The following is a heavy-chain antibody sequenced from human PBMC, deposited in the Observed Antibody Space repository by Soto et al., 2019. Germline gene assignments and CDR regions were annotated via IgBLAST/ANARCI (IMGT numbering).Heavy chain of an antibody. CDR2: FSFDGNKK. J-gene: IGHJ6*02. D-gene: IGHD1-1*01. Sequence: QVQLVESGGGVVQPGRSLRLSCAASGFTFSHYGMHWVRQAPGKGLEWVAVFSFDGNKKYHADSVKGRFTISRDNSKNTLYLQMNSLSAEDTATYYCAKDLERRAAYYYYGMDVWGQGTTVTVSS. CDR3: AKDLERRAAYYYYGMDV. V-gene: IGHV3-30*18. CDR1: GFTFSHYG.